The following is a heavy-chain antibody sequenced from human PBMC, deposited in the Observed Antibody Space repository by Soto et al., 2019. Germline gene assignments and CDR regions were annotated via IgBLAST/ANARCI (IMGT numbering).Heavy chain of an antibody. D-gene: IGHD1-7*01. J-gene: IGHJ5*02. CDR1: GGSSSVSS. V-gene: IGHV4-34*01. CDR3: ARHRPITGTTFWFDP. CDR2: INHSGST. Sequence: QVQLQQWGAGLLKPSETLSPTCAVYGGSSSVSSWGGIGQPPGKGLGGIGEINHSGSTNYNPSLKSRVTISVDTSKNQFSLKLSSVTAADTAVYYCARHRPITGTTFWFDPWGQGTLVTVSS.